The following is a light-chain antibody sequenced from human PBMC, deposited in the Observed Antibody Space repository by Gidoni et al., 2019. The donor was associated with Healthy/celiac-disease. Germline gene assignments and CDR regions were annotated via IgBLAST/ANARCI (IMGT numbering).Light chain of an antibody. CDR3: AAWDDSLSGVV. V-gene: IGLV1-47*01. CDR1: SSNIGSNY. Sequence: SVLTPPPSASWTPGQRVTIPCSGSSSNIGSNYVYWYQQLPGTAPKLLIYRNNQRPSGVPDRFSGSKSGTSASLAISGLRSEDEADYYCAAWDDSLSGVVFGGGTKLTVL. CDR2: RNN. J-gene: IGLJ2*01.